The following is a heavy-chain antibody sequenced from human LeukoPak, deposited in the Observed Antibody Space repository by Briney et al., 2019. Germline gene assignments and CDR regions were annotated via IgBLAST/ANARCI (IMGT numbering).Heavy chain of an antibody. J-gene: IGHJ5*01. CDR2: IKPDGSET. V-gene: IGHV3-7*01. CDR1: GFIFSSYW. Sequence: GGSLRLSCAASGFIFSSYWMSWVRQAPGKGLEWVANIKPDGSETNYVDSVKGRFTISRDNAKNSRYLQMTSLRVEDTAVYYCASHPNWFVSWGQGTLVTVSS. CDR3: ASHPNWFVS.